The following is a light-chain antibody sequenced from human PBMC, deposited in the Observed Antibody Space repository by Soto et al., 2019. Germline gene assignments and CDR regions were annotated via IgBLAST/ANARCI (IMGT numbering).Light chain of an antibody. V-gene: IGLV2-14*03. CDR2: DVS. CDR3: SSFTRRGPFI. CDR1: STDVGRYNY. Sequence: QSVLAQPASVSGSRGQSITISCTGTSTDVGRYNYVSWFQQHPGKVPKLIIYDVSNWPSGVSDRFSGSKSVNTASLTISGLQPEDESDYYSSSFTRRGPFIFGAGTKVTVL. J-gene: IGLJ1*01.